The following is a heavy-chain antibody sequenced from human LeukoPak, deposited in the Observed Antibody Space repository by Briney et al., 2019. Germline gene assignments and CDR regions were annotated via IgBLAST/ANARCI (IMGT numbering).Heavy chain of an antibody. D-gene: IGHD2-2*01. Sequence: PGGSLRLSCAASGFTFSSYAMSWVRQAPGKGLEWVSAITDRGGSTYYADSVKGRFTISRDNSKNTLYLQMNCLRAEDTAVYYCSSTIWDYWGQGTLVTVSS. CDR3: SSTIWDY. CDR1: GFTFSSYA. V-gene: IGHV3-23*01. CDR2: ITDRGGST. J-gene: IGHJ4*02.